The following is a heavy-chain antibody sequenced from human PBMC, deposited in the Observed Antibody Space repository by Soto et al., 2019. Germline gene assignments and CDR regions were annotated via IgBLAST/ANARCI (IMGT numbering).Heavy chain of an antibody. J-gene: IGHJ4*02. Sequence: ASVRVSCKASGYTFTNNDINWVRQAAGQGLEWMGWMNPYSGNTGYARNFHGRVTMTRDNSITTAYMELSSLRSEDTAVYYCVRAPLDYYSADYFDNWGQGTLVTVSA. V-gene: IGHV1-8*01. CDR3: VRAPLDYYSADYFDN. D-gene: IGHD2-21*01. CDR2: MNPYSGNT. CDR1: GYTFTNND.